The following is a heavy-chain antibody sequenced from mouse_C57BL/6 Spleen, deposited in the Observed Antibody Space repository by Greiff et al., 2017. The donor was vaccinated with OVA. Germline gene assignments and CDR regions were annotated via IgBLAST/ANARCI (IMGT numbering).Heavy chain of an antibody. CDR1: GFNIKDDY. CDR3: TEGGSEGFAY. CDR2: IDPENGDT. V-gene: IGHV14-4*01. Sequence: EVQLQQSGAELVRPGASVKLSCTASGFNIKDDYMHWVKQRPEQGLEWIGWIDPENGDTEYASKFQGKATITADTSSNTAYLQLSSLTSEDTAVYYCTEGGSEGFAYWGQGTLVTVSA. J-gene: IGHJ3*01.